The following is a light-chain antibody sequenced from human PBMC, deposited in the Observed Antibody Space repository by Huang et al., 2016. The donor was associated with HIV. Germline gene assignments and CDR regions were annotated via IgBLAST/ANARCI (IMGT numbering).Light chain of an antibody. V-gene: IGKV1-5*03. CDR2: GAS. Sequence: DIQMTQSSSTLSASVGDRVTIACRASRSISSCLAWYQQKPGRAPNLLIYGASTLESGVPSRFSGGGSGTDFTLTISSLQPDDFATYYCQQYNSFPWTFGLGTKVEV. CDR3: QQYNSFPWT. J-gene: IGKJ1*01. CDR1: RSISSC.